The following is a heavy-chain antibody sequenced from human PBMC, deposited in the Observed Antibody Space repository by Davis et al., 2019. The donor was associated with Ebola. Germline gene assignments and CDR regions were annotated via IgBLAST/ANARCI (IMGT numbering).Heavy chain of an antibody. J-gene: IGHJ4*02. CDR1: GFTFSSYG. Sequence: PGGSLRLSCAASGFTFSSYGMHWVRQAPGKGLEWVAVIWYDGSNKYYADSVKGRFTISRDNSKNTLYLQMNSLRAEDTAVYYCAREVEGAVAGHWGQGTLVTVSS. D-gene: IGHD6-19*01. CDR3: AREVEGAVAGH. CDR2: IWYDGSNK. V-gene: IGHV3-33*01.